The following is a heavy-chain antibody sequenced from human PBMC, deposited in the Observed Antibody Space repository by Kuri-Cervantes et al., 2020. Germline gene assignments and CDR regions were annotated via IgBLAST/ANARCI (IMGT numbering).Heavy chain of an antibody. Sequence: ETLSLTCAASGFTFSSYSMNWVRQAPGKGLEWVSYISSSSSTIYYADSVKGRFTISRDNAKNSLYLQMNSLRAEDTAVYYCAREDYGDSRTTFDIWGQGTMVTVSS. J-gene: IGHJ3*02. V-gene: IGHV3-48*01. CDR1: GFTFSSYS. D-gene: IGHD4-17*01. CDR2: ISSSSSTI. CDR3: AREDYGDSRTTFDI.